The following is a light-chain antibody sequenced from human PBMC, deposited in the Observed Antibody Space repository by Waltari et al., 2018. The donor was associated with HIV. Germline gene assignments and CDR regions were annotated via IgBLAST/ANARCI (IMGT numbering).Light chain of an antibody. CDR3: VTWDHELDTWV. CDR1: SPNIGSDA. CDR2: NNN. J-gene: IGLJ3*02. Sequence: QSVLTQPPSAPGTPGQRIILPCSGSSPNIGSDAVYWYQQFPGTAPKLLIFNNNQRPSGVPDRFSASKSGTSASLAISGLQSDEEADYYCVTWDHELDTWVFGGGTKLTVL. V-gene: IGLV1-44*01.